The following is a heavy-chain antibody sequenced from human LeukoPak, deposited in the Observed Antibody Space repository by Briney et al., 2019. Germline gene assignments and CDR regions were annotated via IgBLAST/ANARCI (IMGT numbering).Heavy chain of an antibody. J-gene: IGHJ4*02. Sequence: GESLKISCNGSGYXFTNYWIGWVRQMPGKGLEWMGIISPDGSDTRYSPSFQGQVTITADKSIITAYLQWSSLKASDTAMYYCARLTSSWSFDYWGQGTLVTVSS. V-gene: IGHV5-51*01. CDR2: ISPDGSDT. CDR3: ARLTSSWSFDY. CDR1: GYXFTNYW. D-gene: IGHD6-13*01.